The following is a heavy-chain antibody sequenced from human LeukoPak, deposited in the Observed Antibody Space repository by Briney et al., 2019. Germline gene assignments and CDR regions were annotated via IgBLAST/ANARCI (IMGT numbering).Heavy chain of an antibody. V-gene: IGHV3-30-3*01. CDR3: ARDWGRYFDWLSGY. J-gene: IGHJ4*02. CDR2: ISYDGSNK. D-gene: IGHD3-9*01. Sequence: GGSLRLSCAASGFTVSSNYMSWVRQAPGKGLEWVAVISYDGSNKYYADSVKGRFTISRDNSKNTLYLQMNSLRAEDTAVYYCARDWGRYFDWLSGYWGQGTLVTVSS. CDR1: GFTVSSNY.